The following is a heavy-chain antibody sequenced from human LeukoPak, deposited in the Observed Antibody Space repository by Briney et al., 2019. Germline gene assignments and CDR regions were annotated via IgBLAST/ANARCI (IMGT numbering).Heavy chain of an antibody. V-gene: IGHV3-48*01. CDR1: GFAFSTYR. CDR3: AREYYDTRGYYWFDY. Sequence: GGSLRLSCAASGFAFSTYRMTWVRQAPGRELEWVSYISGPSTTIYYADSVKGRFTISRDNAKNSLYLQMNSLRGEDTAIYYCAREYYDTRGYYWFDYWGRGTLVTVSS. CDR2: ISGPSTTI. D-gene: IGHD3-22*01. J-gene: IGHJ4*02.